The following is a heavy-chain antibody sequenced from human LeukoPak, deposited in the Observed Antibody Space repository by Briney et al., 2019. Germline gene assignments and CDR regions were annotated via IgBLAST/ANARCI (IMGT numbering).Heavy chain of an antibody. CDR1: GYTFTSYG. V-gene: IGHV1-18*01. J-gene: IGHJ5*02. D-gene: IGHD6-13*01. Sequence: GASVKVSCKASGYTFTSYGISWVRQAPGQGLEWMGWISAYNGNTNYAQKLQGRVTMTTDTSTSTAYMELRSLRSDDTAVYYCARSYVAAAGTAPWFDPWGQGTLVTVSS. CDR3: ARSYVAAAGTAPWFDP. CDR2: ISAYNGNT.